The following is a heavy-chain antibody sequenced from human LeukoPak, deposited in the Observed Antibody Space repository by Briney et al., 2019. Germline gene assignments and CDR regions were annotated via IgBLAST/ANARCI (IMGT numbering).Heavy chain of an antibody. CDR1: GGSFSGYY. CDR3: ARGLLVVRGVIIGWFDP. Sequence: SETLSLTCAVYGGSFSGYYWSWIRQPPGKGLEWIGEINHSGSTNYNPSLKSRVTISVDTSKNQFSLKLSSVTAADTAVYYCARGLLVVRGVIIGWFDPWGQGTLATVSS. V-gene: IGHV4-34*01. CDR2: INHSGST. J-gene: IGHJ5*02. D-gene: IGHD3-10*02.